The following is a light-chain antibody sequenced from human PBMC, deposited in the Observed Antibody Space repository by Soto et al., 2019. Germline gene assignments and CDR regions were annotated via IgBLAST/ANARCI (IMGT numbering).Light chain of an antibody. CDR2: AAS. J-gene: IGKJ1*01. CDR1: QDINSY. CDR3: QQLSTYPRT. Sequence: DIQLTQSPSFLSASVGARVTITCRASQDINSYLAWYQQKPGKAPTLLIYAASTLQSAVPSRFSGGGSGTVFTLTISALQPEDFATYYCQQLSTYPRTFGQGTKV. V-gene: IGKV1-9*01.